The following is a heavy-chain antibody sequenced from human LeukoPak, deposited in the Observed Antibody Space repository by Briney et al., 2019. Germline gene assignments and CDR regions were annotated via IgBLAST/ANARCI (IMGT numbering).Heavy chain of an antibody. Sequence: ASVKVSCKASGYTFTSYTMHWVRQAPGQRLEWMGWINAGNGNTKYSQKFQGRITITRDTSATTAYMELSSLRSEDTAVYYCARVGAAAGPYYFDYWGQGTLVTVSS. V-gene: IGHV1-3*01. D-gene: IGHD6-13*01. J-gene: IGHJ4*02. CDR2: INAGNGNT. CDR3: ARVGAAAGPYYFDY. CDR1: GYTFTSYT.